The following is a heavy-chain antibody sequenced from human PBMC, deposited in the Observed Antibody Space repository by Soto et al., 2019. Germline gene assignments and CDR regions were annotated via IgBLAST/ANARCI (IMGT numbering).Heavy chain of an antibody. V-gene: IGHV1-18*04. D-gene: IGHD2-2*01. Sequence: ASVKVSCKASGDTFTSYGISWVRQAPGQGLEWMGWISAYNGNTNYAQKLQGRVTMTTDTSTSTAYMELRSLRSDDTAVYYCARAGSPPIPIVVVPAANYPETYGMDVSGQGPTVTLSS. CDR1: GDTFTSYG. CDR3: ARAGSPPIPIVVVPAANYPETYGMDV. J-gene: IGHJ6*02. CDR2: ISAYNGNT.